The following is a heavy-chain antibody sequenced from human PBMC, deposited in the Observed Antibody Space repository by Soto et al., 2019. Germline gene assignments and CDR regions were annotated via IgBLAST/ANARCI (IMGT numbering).Heavy chain of an antibody. D-gene: IGHD2-2*01. CDR1: GYTFTSYG. J-gene: IGHJ6*02. CDR2: ISAYNGNT. CDR3: ARESDIVLVPAAMGYYGMEV. V-gene: IGHV1-18*01. Sequence: ASVKVSCKASGYTFTSYGISWVRQAPGQGLEWMGWISAYNGNTNYAQKLQGRVTMTTDTSTSTAYMELRSLRSDDTAVYYCARESDIVLVPAAMGYYGMEVWGQGTTVTVSS.